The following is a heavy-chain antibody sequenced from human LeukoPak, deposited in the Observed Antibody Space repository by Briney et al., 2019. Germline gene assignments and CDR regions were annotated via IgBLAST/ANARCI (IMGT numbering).Heavy chain of an antibody. CDR2: INPNSGGT. Sequence: EASVKVSCKASGYTFTGYYMHWVRQAPGQGLEWVGRINPNSGGTNYAQKFQGRVTMTRDTSISTAYMELSRLRSDDTAVYYCARDMARGSGSYYNIVDYWGQGTLVTVSS. D-gene: IGHD3-10*01. J-gene: IGHJ4*02. V-gene: IGHV1-2*06. CDR3: ARDMARGSGSYYNIVDY. CDR1: GYTFTGYY.